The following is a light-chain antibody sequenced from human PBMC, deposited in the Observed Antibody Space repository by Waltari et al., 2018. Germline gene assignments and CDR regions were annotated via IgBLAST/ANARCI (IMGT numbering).Light chain of an antibody. CDR1: SGDVGIHNH. V-gene: IGLV2-14*03. CDR2: DVS. CDR3: NSYTGSSSWV. Sequence: QSALTQPASLSGSPGQSTTISCTGTSGDVGIHNHVSWYQQHPGKAPILIIYDVSERPSGVSNRFSGSKSGNTASLTISGLQAEDEADYYCNSYTGSSSWVFGGGTKLTV. J-gene: IGLJ3*02.